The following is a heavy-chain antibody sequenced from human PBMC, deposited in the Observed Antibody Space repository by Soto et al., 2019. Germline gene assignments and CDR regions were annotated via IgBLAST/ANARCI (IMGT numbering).Heavy chain of an antibody. J-gene: IGHJ6*02. CDR3: ASIPDDYYYYYGMDV. Sequence: SETLSLTCTVSGGSISSGCYYWSWIRQHPGKGLEWIGYIYYSGSTYYNPSLKSRVTTSVDTSKNQFSLKLSSVTAADTAVYHCASIPDDYYYYYGMDVWGQGTTVTVSS. V-gene: IGHV4-31*03. CDR2: IYYSGST. CDR1: GGSISSGCYY.